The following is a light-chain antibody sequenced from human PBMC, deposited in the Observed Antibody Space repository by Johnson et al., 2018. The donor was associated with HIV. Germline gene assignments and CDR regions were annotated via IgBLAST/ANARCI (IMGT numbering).Light chain of an antibody. V-gene: IGLV1-51*01. J-gene: IGLJ1*01. CDR2: DNN. CDR3: GTWDNSLSVYV. Sequence: QSLLTQPPSVSAAPGQKVTISCSGSSSNIGNNYVSWYQQLPGTAPKLLIYDNNKRPSGIPDRFSGSKSGTSATLGITGLQTGDAADYYCGTWDNSLSVYVFGTGTKVTVL. CDR1: SSNIGNNY.